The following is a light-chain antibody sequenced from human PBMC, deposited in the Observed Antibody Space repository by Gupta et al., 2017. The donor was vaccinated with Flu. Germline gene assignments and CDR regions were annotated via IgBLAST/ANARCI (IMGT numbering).Light chain of an antibody. CDR3: QQYNNWPLT. CDR1: QSVSSN. Sequence: IVMTQSPATLSVSPGARVTLSCRASQSVSSNLAWYQQRPGQAPRLLMYGASTRATGIPATFSGSGTGTEFTLTISSLQSEDFAVYYCQQYNNWPLTFGGGTKVEIK. CDR2: GAS. V-gene: IGKV3-15*01. J-gene: IGKJ4*01.